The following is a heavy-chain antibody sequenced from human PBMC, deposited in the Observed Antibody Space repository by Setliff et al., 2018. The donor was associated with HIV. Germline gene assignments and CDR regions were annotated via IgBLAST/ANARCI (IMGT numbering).Heavy chain of an antibody. CDR2: VWDDGGNK. D-gene: IGHD5-12*01. Sequence: GSLRLSCAASGFTFSNYGMHWVRQAPGKGLEWVAAVWDDGGNKYYADSVKGRFTISRDNSKNTAYLQMNSLKTEDTAVYYCSCSGYDSYFDYWGQGTPVTVSS. CDR3: SCSGYDSYFDY. CDR1: GFTFSNYG. V-gene: IGHV3-33*03. J-gene: IGHJ4*02.